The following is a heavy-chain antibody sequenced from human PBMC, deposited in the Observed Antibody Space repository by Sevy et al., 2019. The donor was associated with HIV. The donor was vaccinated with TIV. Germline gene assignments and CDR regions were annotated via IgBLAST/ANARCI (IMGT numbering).Heavy chain of an antibody. V-gene: IGHV3-48*03. D-gene: IGHD3-3*01. Sequence: GGSLRLSCAASGFTISSYAMSWVRQAPGKGLEWVSYISSSGSTIYYADSVKGRFTISRDNAKNSLYLQINSLRAEDTAVYYCARAPYDFWSGPSGYFDLWGRGTLVTVSS. CDR2: ISSSGSTI. J-gene: IGHJ2*01. CDR1: GFTISSYA. CDR3: ARAPYDFWSGPSGYFDL.